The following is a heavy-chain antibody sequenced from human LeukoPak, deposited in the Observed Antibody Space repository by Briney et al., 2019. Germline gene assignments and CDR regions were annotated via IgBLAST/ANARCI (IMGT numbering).Heavy chain of an antibody. D-gene: IGHD4-11*01. CDR1: GFTFSSYG. Sequence: AGGSLRLSCAASGFTFSSYGMSWVRQAPGKGLEWVSAISGSGGSTDYAAPVKGRFTISREDSKNTLYLQMNSLKTEDTAVYYCTTYVGAYSNWGDYYYYYMDVWGKGTTVTVSS. CDR2: ISGSGGST. CDR3: TTYVGAYSNWGDYYYYYMDV. V-gene: IGHV3-23*01. J-gene: IGHJ6*03.